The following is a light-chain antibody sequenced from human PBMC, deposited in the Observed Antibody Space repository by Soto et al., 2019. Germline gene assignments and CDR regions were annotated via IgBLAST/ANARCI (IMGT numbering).Light chain of an antibody. CDR2: RSN. CDR3: AAWDESLSGWV. J-gene: IGLJ3*02. Sequence: QSVLTQPPSASGNPGQRVTISCSGTTSNIGSNYVYWFQQLPGTAPKLLMYRSNQRPSGVPDRFSGSKSGTSASLAISGIRSEDEADYYCAAWDESLSGWVFGGGTKLTVL. CDR1: TSNIGSNY. V-gene: IGLV1-47*01.